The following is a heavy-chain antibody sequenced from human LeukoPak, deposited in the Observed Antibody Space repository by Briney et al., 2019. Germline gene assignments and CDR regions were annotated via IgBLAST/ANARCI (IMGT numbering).Heavy chain of an antibody. CDR1: GYTFTGYY. CDR2: INPNSGST. Sequence: ASVKVSCKASGYTFTGYYMHWVRQAPEQGLEWMGRINPNSGSTNYAQKFQGRVTMTRDTSISTAYMELSRLRSDDTAVYYCARDLGWYGLRDFDYWGQGTLVTVSS. CDR3: ARDLGWYGLRDFDY. V-gene: IGHV1-2*06. J-gene: IGHJ4*02. D-gene: IGHD6-19*01.